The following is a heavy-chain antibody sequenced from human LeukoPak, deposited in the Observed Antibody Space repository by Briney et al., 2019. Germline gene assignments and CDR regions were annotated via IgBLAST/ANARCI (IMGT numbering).Heavy chain of an antibody. Sequence: GGSLRLSCVGSGFTFRSHAMSWVRQAPEKGLEFVSGIYENGGTTYYADSVKGRFSISRDNSKNTLYLQTDSLRGEDTAVYYCAKDFRIGYSAHFDYWGQGALVTVSS. V-gene: IGHV3-23*01. CDR3: AKDFRIGYSAHFDY. CDR2: IYENGGTT. J-gene: IGHJ4*02. D-gene: IGHD2-21*01. CDR1: GFTFRSHA.